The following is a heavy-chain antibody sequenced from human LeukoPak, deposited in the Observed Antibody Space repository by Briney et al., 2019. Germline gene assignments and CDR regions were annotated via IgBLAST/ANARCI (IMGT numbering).Heavy chain of an antibody. V-gene: IGHV3-30*02. CDR2: IRYDGSNK. CDR3: ARGSGWPYYYYGMDV. CDR1: GFTFSSYG. Sequence: PGGSLRLSCAASGFTFSSYGMHWVRQAPGRGLEWVAFIRYDGSNKYYADSVKGRFTISRDNSKNTPYLQMNSLRAEDTAVYYCARGSGWPYYYYGMDVWGQGTTVTVSS. D-gene: IGHD6-19*01. J-gene: IGHJ6*02.